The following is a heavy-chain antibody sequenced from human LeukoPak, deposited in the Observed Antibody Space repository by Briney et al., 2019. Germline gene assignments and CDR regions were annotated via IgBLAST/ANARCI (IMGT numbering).Heavy chain of an antibody. CDR3: ARGEVGATIDY. CDR1: GFTFSIHA. D-gene: IGHD1-26*01. J-gene: IGHJ4*02. V-gene: IGHV3-23*01. CDR2: ISESGSNT. Sequence: GRSLRLSCAASGFTFSIHAMSSVRQAPGKGLEWGSGISESGSNTYYADSVKGRFTISSDNSMNPLYLQINSLRAEDTAVYYCARGEVGATIDYWGQGTLVTVSS.